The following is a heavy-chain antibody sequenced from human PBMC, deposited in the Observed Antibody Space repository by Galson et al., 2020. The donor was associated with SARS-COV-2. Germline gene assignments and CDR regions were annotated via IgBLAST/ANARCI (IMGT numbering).Heavy chain of an antibody. D-gene: IGHD3-22*01. J-gene: IGHJ3*02. Sequence: ETSETLSLTCTVSDNSITNFYWSWIRQPPGKGLEWVGYIYNSGSTIYNPSLNSRVTISVDTSKNQFSLKLSSVTAADTAVYYCARSDYYDSSGYYSYAFDIWGQGTLVTVSS. V-gene: IGHV4-59*01. CDR3: ARSDYYDSSGYYSYAFDI. CDR2: IYNSGST. CDR1: DNSITNFY.